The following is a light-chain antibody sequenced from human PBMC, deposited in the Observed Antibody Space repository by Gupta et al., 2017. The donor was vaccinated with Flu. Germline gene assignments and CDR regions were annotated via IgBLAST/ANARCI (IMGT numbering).Light chain of an antibody. J-gene: IGKJ5*01. CDR2: AAS. CDR1: QGISTW. CDR3: QQTNSFPIT. Sequence: DIQMTQSPSSVSASVGDRVTITCRASQGISTWLAWYQQKPGKAPKLLMDAASTLQTGVPSRFSGSGSGTDFTLTISGLQTEEFATYYCQQTNSFPITFGQGTRLEIK. V-gene: IGKV1D-12*01.